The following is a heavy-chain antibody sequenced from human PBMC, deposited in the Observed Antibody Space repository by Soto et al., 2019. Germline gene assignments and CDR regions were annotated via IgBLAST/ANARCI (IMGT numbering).Heavy chain of an antibody. J-gene: IGHJ4*02. Sequence: TSETLSLTCTVSGSSINSSGYYWGWIRQPPGKGLEWIGSMFYGVSTYYNPSLKSRVTVSVDTSKNQFSLNLRSVTAADTAVYYCARLPSRHLVDYWGQGTLVTVSS. D-gene: IGHD3-3*02. CDR2: MFYGVST. CDR1: GSSINSSGYY. V-gene: IGHV4-39*01. CDR3: ARLPSRHLVDY.